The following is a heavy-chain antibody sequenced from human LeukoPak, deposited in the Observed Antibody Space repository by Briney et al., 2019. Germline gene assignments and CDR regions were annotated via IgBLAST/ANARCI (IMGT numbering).Heavy chain of an antibody. Sequence: SETLSLTCTVSGGSISSYYWSWIRQPAGKGLEWIGRTYTSGSTNYNPSLKSRVTMSVDTSKNQFSLKLSPVTAADTAVYYCARDARYCSSTSCPLDVWGKGTTVTVSS. CDR3: ARDARYCSSTSCPLDV. CDR2: TYTSGST. V-gene: IGHV4-4*07. J-gene: IGHJ6*04. D-gene: IGHD2-2*01. CDR1: GGSISSYY.